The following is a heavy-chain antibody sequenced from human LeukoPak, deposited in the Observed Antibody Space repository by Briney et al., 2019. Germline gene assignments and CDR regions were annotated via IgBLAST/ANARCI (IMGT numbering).Heavy chain of an antibody. D-gene: IGHD2-15*01. CDR1: GHTFTGYY. CDR2: INPNSGGT. J-gene: IGHJ4*02. V-gene: IGHV1-2*06. CDR3: ARECSGGSCYGGDY. Sequence: ASVKVSCKASGHTFTGYYMHWVRQAPGQGLEWMGRINPNSGGTNYAQKFQGRVTMTRDTSISTAYMELSRLRSDDTAVYYCARECSGGSCYGGDYWGQGTLVTVSS.